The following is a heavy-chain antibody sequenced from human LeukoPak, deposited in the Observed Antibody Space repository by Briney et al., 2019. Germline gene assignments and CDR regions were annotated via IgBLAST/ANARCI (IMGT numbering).Heavy chain of an antibody. D-gene: IGHD5-18*01. J-gene: IGHJ3*02. CDR1: GGSVSSSDYF. V-gene: IGHV4-30-4*08. CDR2: IHYSGST. CDR3: ARGQTAMGTDAFDI. Sequence: SETLSLTCTVSGGSVSSSDYFWSRIRQPPGKGLEWIGYIHYSGSTYYNPSLKSRVTISVDTSKNQFSLKLSSVTAADTAVYYCARGQTAMGTDAFDIWGQGTMVTVSS.